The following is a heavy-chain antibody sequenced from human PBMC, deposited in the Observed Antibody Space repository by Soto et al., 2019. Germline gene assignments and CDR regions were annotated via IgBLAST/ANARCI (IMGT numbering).Heavy chain of an antibody. D-gene: IGHD3-22*01. V-gene: IGHV4-39*01. CDR2: LDYSGGT. CDR1: GGSISSTSYH. J-gene: IGHJ4*02. CDR3: ARNYYDGSGLDY. Sequence: LSLTCTVSGGSISSTSYHWVWIRQPPGKGLEWIGSLDYSGGTFYNPSLKSRVTISADTSKNQFSLKVNSVTAADTAVYYCARNYYDGSGLDYWGQGTLVTVSS.